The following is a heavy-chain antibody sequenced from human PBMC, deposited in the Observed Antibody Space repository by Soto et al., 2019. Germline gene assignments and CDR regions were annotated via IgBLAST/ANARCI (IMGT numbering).Heavy chain of an antibody. D-gene: IGHD3-10*01. J-gene: IGHJ4*02. CDR3: ARSGGGLDY. CDR1: GFTVSNYH. Sequence: EVQLVESGGGLVQPGESLRLSCAASGFTVSNYHMTWVRQDPGKGLEWVSAVYADGATSHADSVKDRFTVSRDNSRNTLNLQMSGLRAEDTAVYYCARSGGGLDYWGQGTLVTVSS. CDR2: VYADGAT. V-gene: IGHV3-66*01.